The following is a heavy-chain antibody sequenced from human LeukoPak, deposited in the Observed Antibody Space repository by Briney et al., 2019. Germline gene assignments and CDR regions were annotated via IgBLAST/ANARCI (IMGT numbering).Heavy chain of an antibody. J-gene: IGHJ4*02. CDR1: GYTFTSYG. V-gene: IGHV1-18*01. CDR3: ARALRYCSGGRCYTPLY. D-gene: IGHD2-15*01. Sequence: GASVKVSCKASGYTFTSYGISWVRQAPGQGLEWMGWISAYNGNTNYPQKLQGRVTTTTDTSTSIAYMELRSLRSDDTAVYYCARALRYCSGGRCYTPLYWGQGTLVTVSS. CDR2: ISAYNGNT.